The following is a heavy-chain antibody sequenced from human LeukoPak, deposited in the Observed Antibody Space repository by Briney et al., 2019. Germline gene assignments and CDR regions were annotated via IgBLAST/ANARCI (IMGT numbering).Heavy chain of an antibody. D-gene: IGHD6-6*01. CDR1: GFTFSTYW. CDR3: ARDLRAYSSSSRFDY. J-gene: IGHJ4*02. V-gene: IGHV3-21*01. CDR2: ISSSSSYI. Sequence: GGSLRLSCAASGFTFSTYWMSWVRQAPGKGLEWVSSISSSSSYIYYADSVKGRFTISRDNAKNSLYLQMNSLRAEDTAVYYCARDLRAYSSSSRFDYWGQGTLVTVSS.